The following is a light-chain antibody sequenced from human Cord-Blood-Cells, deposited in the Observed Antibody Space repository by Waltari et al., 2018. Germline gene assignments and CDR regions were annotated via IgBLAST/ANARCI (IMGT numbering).Light chain of an antibody. Sequence: QSVLTQPPSVSAAPGQKVTISCSGSSPNLGNNYVSWYQQPPGTAPKLLIYDNNKRPSGIPARFSGSKSGTSATLGITGLQTGDEADYYCGTWDSSLSAHVVFGGGTKLTVL. CDR3: GTWDSSLSAHVV. CDR1: SPNLGNNY. V-gene: IGLV1-51*01. CDR2: DNN. J-gene: IGLJ2*01.